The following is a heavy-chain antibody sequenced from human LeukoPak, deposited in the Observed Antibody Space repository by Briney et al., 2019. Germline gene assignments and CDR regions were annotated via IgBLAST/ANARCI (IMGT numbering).Heavy chain of an antibody. CDR3: ARRGNGYGSDY. J-gene: IGHJ4*02. V-gene: IGHV4-59*08. CDR1: GGSISSYY. D-gene: IGHD5-12*01. Sequence: SETLSLTCTVSGGSISSYYWSWIRQPPGKGLEWIGYIYYSGSTNYNPSLKSRVTISVDTSKNQFSLKLSSVTAADTAVYYCARRGNGYGSDYWSQGTLVTVSS. CDR2: IYYSGST.